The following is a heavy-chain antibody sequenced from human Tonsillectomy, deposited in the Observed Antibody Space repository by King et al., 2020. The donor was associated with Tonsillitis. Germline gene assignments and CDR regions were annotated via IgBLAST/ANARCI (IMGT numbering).Heavy chain of an antibody. V-gene: IGHV3-33*01. D-gene: IGHD3-22*01. CDR1: GFTFSGYG. CDR2: IWYDGSNK. Sequence: VQLVESGGGVVQPGRSLRLSCAASGFTFSGYGMHWVRQAPGKGLEWVAIIWYDGSNKYYADSVKGRFTISRDNSKNTLYLQMNSLRAEETAVYYCAREGYYYDSSGSNPFDYWGQGTLVTVSS. CDR3: AREGYYYDSSGSNPFDY. J-gene: IGHJ4*02.